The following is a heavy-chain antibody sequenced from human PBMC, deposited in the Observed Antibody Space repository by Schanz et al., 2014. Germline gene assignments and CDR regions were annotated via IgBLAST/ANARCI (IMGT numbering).Heavy chain of an antibody. CDR3: ARGYSDIWSPMAY. J-gene: IGHJ4*02. CDR2: ISPGSSYI. CDR1: GFTFSSYN. V-gene: IGHV3-21*02. Sequence: EVQLVESGGGLVRPGDSLRLSCAASGFTFSSYNINWVRQAPGKGLEYISSISPGSSYIYYADSVKGRFTITRDIAKNSLSLQMNSLRAEDTAVYYCARGYSDIWSPMAYWGQGTLVAVSS. D-gene: IGHD6-13*01.